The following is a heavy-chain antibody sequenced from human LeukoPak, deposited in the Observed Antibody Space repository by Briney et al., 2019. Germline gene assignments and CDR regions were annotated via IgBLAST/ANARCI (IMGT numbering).Heavy chain of an antibody. J-gene: IGHJ5*02. D-gene: IGHD6-19*01. CDR1: GFTFSLYA. Sequence: PGGSLRLSCAASGFTFSLYAMSWVRQAPGKGLEWVSAISGRGVGTTYADSVKGRFTISRDNSKNTLYLQMNSLRAEDTAVYYCAKEAPWYSSGWPDPWGQGTLVTVSS. V-gene: IGHV3-23*01. CDR2: ISGRGVGT. CDR3: AKEAPWYSSGWPDP.